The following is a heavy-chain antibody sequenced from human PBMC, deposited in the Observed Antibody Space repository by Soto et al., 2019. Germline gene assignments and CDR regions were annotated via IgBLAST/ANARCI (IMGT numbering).Heavy chain of an antibody. V-gene: IGHV3-30*18. D-gene: IGHD6-13*01. Sequence: QVHLVESGGGVVQPGRSLRLSCAASGFTFSSYGMHWVRQAPGKGLEWVAVMSYDGSNKYYADSVKGRFTISRDNSKNPLYLQMNSLRAEDTAVYYCANDTADSCTWYDGPDYWGQGTLVTVSS. J-gene: IGHJ4*02. CDR2: MSYDGSNK. CDR1: GFTFSSYG. CDR3: ANDTADSCTWYDGPDY.